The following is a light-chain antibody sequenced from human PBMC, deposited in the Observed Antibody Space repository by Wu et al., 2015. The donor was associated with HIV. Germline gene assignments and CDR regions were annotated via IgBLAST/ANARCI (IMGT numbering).Light chain of an antibody. CDR1: QSISNN. CDR3: QQYNSWPYT. CDR2: DAS. J-gene: IGKJ2*01. Sequence: EIVMTQSPGTLSVSPGERATLFCRASQSISNNLAWYQHKPGQAPRLLIHDASTRATGLPARISGSGSGTEFTLTISTMQSEDFAVYYCQQYNSWPYTFGPGTKLEIK. V-gene: IGKV3-15*01.